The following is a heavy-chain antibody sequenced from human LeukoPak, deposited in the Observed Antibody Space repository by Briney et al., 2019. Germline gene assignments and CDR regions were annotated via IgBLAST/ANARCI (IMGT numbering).Heavy chain of an antibody. V-gene: IGHV4-61*01. D-gene: IGHD1-1*01. Sequence: SETLSLTCTVSGGSVSSGSYYWSWIRQPPGKGLEWIGYIYYSGSTNYNPSLKSRVTISVDTSKNQFSLKLSSVTAADTAVYYCARGPVNGAFDIRGQGTMVTVSS. CDR2: IYYSGST. CDR1: GGSVSSGSYY. J-gene: IGHJ3*02. CDR3: ARGPVNGAFDI.